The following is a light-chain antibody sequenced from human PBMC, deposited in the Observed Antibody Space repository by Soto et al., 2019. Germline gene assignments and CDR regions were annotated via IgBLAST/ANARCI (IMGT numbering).Light chain of an antibody. CDR3: QQYYTTPVT. J-gene: IGKJ1*01. CDR1: QTVLHGSNH. Sequence: DIVMTQSPDSLSVSLGERATINCKSSQTVLHGSNHLAWYQQRAGQPPKLLIYWASTRESGVPDRFSGSGSGTDFTLPISSLQAEDVAVYYCQQYYTTPVTFGQGTKVEI. V-gene: IGKV4-1*01. CDR2: WAS.